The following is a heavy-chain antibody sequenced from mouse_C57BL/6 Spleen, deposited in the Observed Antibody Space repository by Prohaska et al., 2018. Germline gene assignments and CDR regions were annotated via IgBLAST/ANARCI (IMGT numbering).Heavy chain of an antibody. V-gene: IGHV1-26*01. CDR2: INPNNGGT. CDR1: GYTFTDYY. Sequence: ELVKPGASVKISCKASGYTFTDYYMNWVKQSHGKSLEWIGDINPNNGGTSYNQKFKGKATLTVDKSSSTAYMELRSLTSEDSAVYYCARRGITTADYWGQGTTLTVSS. D-gene: IGHD1-2*01. CDR3: ARRGITTADY. J-gene: IGHJ2*01.